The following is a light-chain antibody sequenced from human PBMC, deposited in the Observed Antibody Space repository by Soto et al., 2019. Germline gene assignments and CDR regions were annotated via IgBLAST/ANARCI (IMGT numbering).Light chain of an antibody. CDR3: RHYNSYSEA. Sequence: DIQMPQSPSTLSASVGARVTITCRASQSISSWLAWYQQKPGKAPKLLIYKASTLKSGVPSRFSGSGSGTEFTLTISSLQPDDFATYYCRHYNSYSEAFGQGTKVDIK. J-gene: IGKJ1*01. CDR1: QSISSW. V-gene: IGKV1-5*03. CDR2: KAS.